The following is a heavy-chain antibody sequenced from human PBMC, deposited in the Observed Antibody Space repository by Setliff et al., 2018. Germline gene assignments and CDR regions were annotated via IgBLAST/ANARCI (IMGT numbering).Heavy chain of an antibody. D-gene: IGHD3-22*01. CDR2: ISYDGSHD. Sequence: PGGSLRLSCAASGFMFGSYAMHWVRQAPGRGPEWLAVISYDGSHDYYADSVRGRFTISRDNSNNALYMQMSSLRAEDTAIYSCARDGKQYYYDSTGYYRNWFDPWGQGTLVTVSS. V-gene: IGHV3-30-3*01. CDR3: ARDGKQYYYDSTGYYRNWFDP. CDR1: GFMFGSYA. J-gene: IGHJ5*02.